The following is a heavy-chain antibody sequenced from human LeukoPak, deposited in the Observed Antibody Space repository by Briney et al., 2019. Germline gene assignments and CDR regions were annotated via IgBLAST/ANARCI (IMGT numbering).Heavy chain of an antibody. CDR3: ARAADRIAAAADY. J-gene: IGHJ4*02. Sequence: SETLSLTCTVSGGSISSSSYYWGWIRQPPGKGLEWIGSIYYSGSTYYNPSLKSRVTISVDTSKNQFSLKLSSVTAADTAVYYCARAADRIAAAADYWGQGTLVTVSS. V-gene: IGHV4-39*01. D-gene: IGHD6-13*01. CDR2: IYYSGST. CDR1: GGSISSSSYY.